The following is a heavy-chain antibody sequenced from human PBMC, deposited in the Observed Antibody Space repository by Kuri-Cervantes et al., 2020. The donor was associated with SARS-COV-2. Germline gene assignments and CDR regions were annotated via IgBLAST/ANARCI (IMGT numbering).Heavy chain of an antibody. CDR1: GYTFTNNY. D-gene: IGHD3-3*01. CDR3: ARGQRGYEY. CDR2: INPSDGTT. Sequence: ASVKVSCKAFGYTFTNNYIHWVRQAPGQGLEWMGIINPSDGTTINAQKFEGRVTMTTDTSTSIAYMDLRSLTSDDTAIYYCARGQRGYEYWGQGTLVTVSS. J-gene: IGHJ4*02. V-gene: IGHV1-46*01.